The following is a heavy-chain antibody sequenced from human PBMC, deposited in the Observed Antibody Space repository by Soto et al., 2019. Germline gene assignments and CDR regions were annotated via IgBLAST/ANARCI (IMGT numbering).Heavy chain of an antibody. Sequence: SETLSLTCTVSGGSVTNSSYYWGWIRQSPGKGLEWIGSVYYRGRSYSKSSVKSRVTISVDTSKNRFSLSLNSVTASDTAVYFCVSQRTTVPTQAYFEYWGPGALVTVSS. D-gene: IGHD4-17*01. V-gene: IGHV4-39*01. J-gene: IGHJ4*02. CDR1: GGSVTNSSYY. CDR2: VYYRGRS. CDR3: VSQRTTVPTQAYFEY.